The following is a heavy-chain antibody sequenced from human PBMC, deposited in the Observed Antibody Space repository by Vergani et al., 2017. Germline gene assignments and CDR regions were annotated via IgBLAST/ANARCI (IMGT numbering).Heavy chain of an antibody. V-gene: IGHV4-61*02. J-gene: IGHJ4*02. Sequence: QVQLQESGPGLVKPSQTLSLTCTVSGASMSSVGYYWTWIRQSAGKRLEWIGDILGSGTANYNPSFQGRVSMSVDTSKSQFSLKLNSVTVADTAVYYCARSRPYCTSGSGPAIWGQGTLVTVSS. D-gene: IGHD2-8*01. CDR2: ILGSGTA. CDR3: ARSRPYCTSGSGPAI. CDR1: GASMSSVGYY.